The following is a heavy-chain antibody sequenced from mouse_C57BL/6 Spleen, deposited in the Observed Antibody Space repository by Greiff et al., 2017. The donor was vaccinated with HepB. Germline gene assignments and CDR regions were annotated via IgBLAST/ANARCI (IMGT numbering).Heavy chain of an antibody. J-gene: IGHJ2*01. CDR3: ARGDGYDDY. CDR2: ISYDGSN. D-gene: IGHD2-2*01. CDR1: GYSITSGYY. Sequence: VQLKESGPGLVKPSQSLSLTCSVTGYSITSGYYWNWIRQFPGNKLEWMGYISYDGSNNYNPSLKNRNSITRDTSKNQFFLKLNSVTTEDTATYYCARGDGYDDYWGQGTTLTVSS. V-gene: IGHV3-6*01.